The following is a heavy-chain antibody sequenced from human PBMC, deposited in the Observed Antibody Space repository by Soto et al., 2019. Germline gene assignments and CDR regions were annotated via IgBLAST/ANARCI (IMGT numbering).Heavy chain of an antibody. CDR2: ISGSGGST. Sequence: EVQLLESGGGLVQPGGSLRLSCATSGFTFSSYAMSWVRQAPGKGLEWVSAISGSGGSTYYADSVKGRFTISRDNSKNTLYLQMNSLRAEDTAVYYCAKLSPSDAEPIGGADYWGQGTLVTVSS. V-gene: IGHV3-23*01. CDR1: GFTFSSYA. D-gene: IGHD3-10*01. CDR3: AKLSPSDAEPIGGADY. J-gene: IGHJ4*02.